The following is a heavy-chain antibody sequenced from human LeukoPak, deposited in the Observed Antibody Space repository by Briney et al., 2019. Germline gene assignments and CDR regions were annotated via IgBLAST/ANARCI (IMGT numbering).Heavy chain of an antibody. CDR3: ANDSTLDPSSSVWLWRY. J-gene: IGHJ4*02. CDR1: GFTFSSYA. V-gene: IGHV3-23*01. Sequence: GGSLRLSCAASGFTFSSYAMSWVRQAPGKGREWVSFISGSGGTTYYADSVRGRFTISRDNYRNTLFLQMNSLRAEDTAVYHCANDSTLDPSSSVWLWRYWGQGTLVTVSS. CDR2: ISGSGGTT. D-gene: IGHD6-19*01.